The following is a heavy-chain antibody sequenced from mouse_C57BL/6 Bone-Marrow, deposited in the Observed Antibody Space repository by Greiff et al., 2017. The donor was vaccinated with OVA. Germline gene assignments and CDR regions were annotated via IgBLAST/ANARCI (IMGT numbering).Heavy chain of an antibody. J-gene: IGHJ2*01. CDR1: GFSLTSYG. CDR3: ARCDGYYYFDY. D-gene: IGHD2-3*01. CDR2: IWSGGST. V-gene: IGHV2-2*01. Sequence: VQLQQSGPGLVRPSQSLSITCTVSGFSLTSYGVHWVRQSPGKGLEWLGVIWSGGSTDYNAAFISRLSISKDNSKSQVFFKMNSLQADDTAIYYCARCDGYYYFDYWGQGTTLTVSS.